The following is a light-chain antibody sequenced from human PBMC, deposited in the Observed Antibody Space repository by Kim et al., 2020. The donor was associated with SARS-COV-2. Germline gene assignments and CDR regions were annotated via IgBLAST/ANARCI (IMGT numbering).Light chain of an antibody. Sequence: SVSPGQTANITCSGDDLTYRYTSWFQQKPCQSPVMVIYLDTKRPSGIPQRFSGSNSGNTATLTITETQAIDEADYYCQAWDSGTATFGGGTQLTVL. CDR1: DLTYRY. CDR2: LDT. V-gene: IGLV3-1*01. CDR3: QAWDSGTAT. J-gene: IGLJ2*01.